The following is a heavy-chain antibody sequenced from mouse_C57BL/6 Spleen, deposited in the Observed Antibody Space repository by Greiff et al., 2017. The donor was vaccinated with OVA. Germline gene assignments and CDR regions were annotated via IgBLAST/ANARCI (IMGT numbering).Heavy chain of an antibody. CDR1: GYTFTSYW. D-gene: IGHD1-1*01. J-gene: IGHJ4*01. V-gene: IGHV1-64*01. CDR2: IHPNSGST. Sequence: VQLQQPGAELVKPGASVKLSCKASGYTFTSYWMHWVKQRPGQGLEWIGVIHPNSGSTNYNEKFKSKATLTVDKSSSTAYMQLSSLTSEDSAVYYCAREEDYGSSPFAMDYWGQGTSVTVSS. CDR3: AREEDYGSSPFAMDY.